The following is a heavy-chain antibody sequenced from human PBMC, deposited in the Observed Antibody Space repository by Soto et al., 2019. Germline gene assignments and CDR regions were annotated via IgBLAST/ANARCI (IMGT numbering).Heavy chain of an antibody. CDR1: GFTFSSYA. J-gene: IGHJ4*02. V-gene: IGHV3-23*01. Sequence: GGSLRLSCAASGFTFSSYAMHWVRQAPGKGLEWVSVIRVSGGDTYYLYSVKGRFTISRDNSKNTLSLQMNSLRAEDTALYYCARPRYCSGGRCYSFGIDYFDYWGQGTLVTVSS. D-gene: IGHD2-15*01. CDR2: IRVSGGDT. CDR3: ARPRYCSGGRCYSFGIDYFDY.